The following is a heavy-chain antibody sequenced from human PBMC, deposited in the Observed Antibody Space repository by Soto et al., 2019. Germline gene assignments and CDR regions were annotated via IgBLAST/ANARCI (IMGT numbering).Heavy chain of an antibody. CDR1: GYTFTSYA. D-gene: IGHD3-9*01. V-gene: IGHV1-3*01. CDR2: INAGNGNT. Sequence: ASVKVSCKASGYTFTSYAMHWVRQAPGQRLEWMGWINAGNGNTKYSQKFQGRVTITRDTSASTAYMELSSLRSEDTAVYYCARDFVVVPAAYDILTGYYDYWGQGTLVTVSS. J-gene: IGHJ4*02. CDR3: ARDFVVVPAAYDILTGYYDY.